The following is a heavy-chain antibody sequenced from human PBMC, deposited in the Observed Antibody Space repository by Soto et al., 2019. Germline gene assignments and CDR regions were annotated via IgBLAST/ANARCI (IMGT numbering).Heavy chain of an antibody. CDR3: ARHPGGRGYYYGMDV. D-gene: IGHD2-15*01. CDR1: GGTFSSYA. CDR2: IIPIFGTA. J-gene: IGHJ6*02. V-gene: IGHV1-69*12. Sequence: QVQLVQSGAEVKKPGSSVKVSCKASGGTFSSYAISWVRQAPGQGLEWMGGIIPIFGTANYAQKFQGSVTMTADESTSTAYLELSSLRSEDTAVYYCARHPGGRGYYYGMDVWGQGTTVTVSS.